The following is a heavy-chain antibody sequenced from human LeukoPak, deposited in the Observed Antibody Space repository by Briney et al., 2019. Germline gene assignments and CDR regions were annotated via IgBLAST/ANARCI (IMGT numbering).Heavy chain of an antibody. CDR3: ARDLYCSGGSCYSFLGDAFDI. Sequence: ASVKVSCKASGYTFTSYGISWARQAPGQGLEWMGWIGAYNGNTNYAQKLQGRVTMTTDTSTSTAYMELRSLRSDDTAVYYCARDLYCSGGSCYSFLGDAFDIWGQGTMVTVSS. CDR2: IGAYNGNT. CDR1: GYTFTSYG. V-gene: IGHV1-18*01. J-gene: IGHJ3*02. D-gene: IGHD2-15*01.